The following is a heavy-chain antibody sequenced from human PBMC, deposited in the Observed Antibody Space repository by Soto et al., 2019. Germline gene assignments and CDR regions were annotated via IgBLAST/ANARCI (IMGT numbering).Heavy chain of an antibody. CDR2: ISGSGGST. CDR1: GFTFSSYA. Sequence: EVQLLESGGGLVQPGGSLRLSCAASGFTFSSYAMSWVRQAPGRGLEWVSAISGSGGSTYYADSVKGRFTISRDNSKNTLYLQMNSLRAEDTAVYYCAKSSRVYSSGWIYYYYYGMDVWGQGTTVTVSS. D-gene: IGHD6-19*01. V-gene: IGHV3-23*01. J-gene: IGHJ6*02. CDR3: AKSSRVYSSGWIYYYYYGMDV.